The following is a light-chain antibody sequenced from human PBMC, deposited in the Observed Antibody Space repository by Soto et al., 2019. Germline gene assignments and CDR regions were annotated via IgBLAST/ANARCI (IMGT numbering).Light chain of an antibody. V-gene: IGKV1-5*01. CDR1: QSISSW. Sequence: DIRMTQSPSTLSASVGDRVTITCRASQSISSWLAWYQQKPGKAPKLLIYDASILESGVPSRFSGSGSGTEFTLTISSLQPDDFATYYCQQYNSYWTFGQGTKVEIK. J-gene: IGKJ1*01. CDR3: QQYNSYWT. CDR2: DAS.